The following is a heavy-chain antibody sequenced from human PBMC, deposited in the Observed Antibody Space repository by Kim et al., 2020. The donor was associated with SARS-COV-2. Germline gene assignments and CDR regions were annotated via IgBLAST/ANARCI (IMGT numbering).Heavy chain of an antibody. CDR3: ARGRELLNYYYYGMDV. J-gene: IGHJ6*02. Sequence: KFPGRVTMTRNTSISTAYMELSSLRSEDTAVYYCARGRELLNYYYYGMDVWGQGTTVTVSS. D-gene: IGHD3-10*01. V-gene: IGHV1-8*01.